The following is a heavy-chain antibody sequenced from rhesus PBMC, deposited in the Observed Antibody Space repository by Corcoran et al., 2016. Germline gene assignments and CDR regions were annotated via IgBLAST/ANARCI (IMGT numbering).Heavy chain of an antibody. CDR3: TRTLGGSFDY. J-gene: IGHJ4*01. D-gene: IGHD5-42*01. Sequence: QLQLQESGPGLVKPSETLSLTCAVSGGSIGSNYWCWIRQPPWKGLAWIGRISGSGGRPDYNPLLKSRVPISTAPSKNKFSMNHRSGTAADTAIYYCTRTLGGSFDYWGQGVLVTVSS. V-gene: IGHV4-173*01. CDR2: ISGSGGRP. CDR1: GGSIGSNY.